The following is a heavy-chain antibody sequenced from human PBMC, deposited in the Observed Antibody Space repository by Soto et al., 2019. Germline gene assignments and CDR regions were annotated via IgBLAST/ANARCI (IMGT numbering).Heavy chain of an antibody. D-gene: IGHD3-3*01. J-gene: IGHJ4*02. CDR3: AKDVLRFLEWLLQLPPTFDY. V-gene: IGHV3-15*07. Sequence: PGGSLRLSCAASGFTFTNAWINWVRQAPGKGLEWVGRIKSKTDGGTTDYAEPVKGRFAISRDNSKNTVYLQMNSLRAEDTAVYYCAKDVLRFLEWLLQLPPTFDYWGQGTLVTVSS. CDR1: GFTFTNAW. CDR2: IKSKTDGGTT.